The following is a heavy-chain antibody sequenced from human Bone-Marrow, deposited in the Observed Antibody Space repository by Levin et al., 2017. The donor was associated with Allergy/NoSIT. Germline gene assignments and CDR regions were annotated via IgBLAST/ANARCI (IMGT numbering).Heavy chain of an antibody. D-gene: IGHD5-12*01. Sequence: GGSLRLSCGASGFNLTNAWMTWVRQAPGKGLEWVGRIKSKSDGGRAEYAAPVKGRFTISRDDSKNTVFLQINNLRIEDTAVYYCHSWGYSGHEWRVTVHWGQGTLVTVSS. V-gene: IGHV3-15*01. CDR3: HSWGYSGHEWRVTVH. J-gene: IGHJ4*02. CDR1: GFNLTNAW. CDR2: IKSKSDGGRA.